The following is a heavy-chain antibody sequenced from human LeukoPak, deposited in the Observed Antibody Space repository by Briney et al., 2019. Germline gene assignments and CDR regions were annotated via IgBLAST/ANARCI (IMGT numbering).Heavy chain of an antibody. CDR3: ARVGGNDDSGWYNY. Sequence: PGGSLRLSCAASGFTFSSYAISWVRQAPGQGLEWMGRIIPIFGTANYAQKFQGRVTITTDESTSTAYMELSSLRSEDTAVYYCARVGGNDDSGWYNYWGQGTLVTVSS. CDR1: GFTFSSYA. V-gene: IGHV1-69*05. CDR2: IIPIFGTA. J-gene: IGHJ4*02. D-gene: IGHD6-19*01.